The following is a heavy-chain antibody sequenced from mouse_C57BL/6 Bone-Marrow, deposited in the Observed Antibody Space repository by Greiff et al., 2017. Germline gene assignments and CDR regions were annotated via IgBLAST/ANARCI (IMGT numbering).Heavy chain of an antibody. CDR1: GYTFTSYW. D-gene: IGHD1-1*01. CDR3: ARRVYYGSRGDWYFDV. J-gene: IGHJ1*03. Sequence: QVQLQQSGAELVRPGTSVKLSCKASGYTFTSYWMHWVKQRPGQGLEWIGVIDPSDSYTNYNQKFKGKATLTVDTSSSTAYMQLSSLTSEDSAVYYCARRVYYGSRGDWYFDVGGTGTTVTVSS. V-gene: IGHV1-59*01. CDR2: IDPSDSYT.